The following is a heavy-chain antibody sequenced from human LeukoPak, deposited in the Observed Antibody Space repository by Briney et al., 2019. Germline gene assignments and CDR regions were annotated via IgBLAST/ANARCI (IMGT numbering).Heavy chain of an antibody. CDR2: ISYDGSNK. J-gene: IGHJ3*02. V-gene: IGHV3-30-3*01. D-gene: IGHD1-7*01. Sequence: GGSLRLSCAASGFTFSSYAMHWVRQAPGKGLEWVAVISYDGSNKYYADSVKGRFTISRDNSKNTLYLQMNSLRAEDTAVYYCARDSENWNYGGAFDIWGQGTMVTVSS. CDR1: GFTFSSYA. CDR3: ARDSENWNYGGAFDI.